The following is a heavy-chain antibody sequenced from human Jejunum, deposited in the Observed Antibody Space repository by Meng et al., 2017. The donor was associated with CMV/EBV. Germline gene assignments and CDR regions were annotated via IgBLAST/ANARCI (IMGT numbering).Heavy chain of an antibody. V-gene: IGHV3-66*02. CDR3: ARDSEGFEI. Sequence: LAVSCAVSGFTVSNNCMSWVRQAPGKGLEWVSLMYSGGGSQYADSVKGRFTISRDNSKNTIYLQMNSLKTEDTAVYYCARDSEGFEIWGPGTMVTVSS. CDR2: MYSGGGS. J-gene: IGHJ3*02. CDR1: GFTVSNNC. D-gene: IGHD3-22*01.